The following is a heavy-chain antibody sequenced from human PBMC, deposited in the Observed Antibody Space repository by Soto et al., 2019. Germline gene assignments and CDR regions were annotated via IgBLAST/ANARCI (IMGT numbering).Heavy chain of an antibody. V-gene: IGHV3-30*18. CDR1: GFTFSSYG. D-gene: IGHD2-15*01. CDR2: ISYDGSNK. J-gene: IGHJ3*02. CDR3: AKPGYCSGGSCGDHAFDI. Sequence: QVQLVESGGGVVQPGRSLRLSCAASGFTFSSYGMHWVRQAPGKGLEWVAVISYDGSNKYYADSVKGRFTISRDNSKNTLYLQMNSLRAEDTAVYYCAKPGYCSGGSCGDHAFDIWCQGTMVTVSS.